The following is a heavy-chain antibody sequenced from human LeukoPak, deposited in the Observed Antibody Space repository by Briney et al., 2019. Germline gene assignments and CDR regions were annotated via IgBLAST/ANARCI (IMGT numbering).Heavy chain of an antibody. CDR3: AILVGATGQVDY. J-gene: IGHJ4*02. Sequence: GTSVTVSCKASGFTFTSSAVQWVRQARGQGLEGMGWIGVGRGNTNYAQKFQERVTITRDVSTSTAYMELSSLRSEDTAVYYCAILVGATGQVDYWGRGTLVTVSS. CDR2: IGVGRGNT. CDR1: GFTFTSSA. V-gene: IGHV1-58*01. D-gene: IGHD1-26*01.